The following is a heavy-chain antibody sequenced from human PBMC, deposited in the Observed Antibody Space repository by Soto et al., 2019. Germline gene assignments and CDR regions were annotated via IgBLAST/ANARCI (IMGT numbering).Heavy chain of an antibody. CDR1: GFTFSSSI. CDR2: FSGSSGNT. D-gene: IGHD2-15*01. J-gene: IGHJ4*02. Sequence: AGGSLRLSCAASGFTFSSSIMSWVRQAPGKGLEWVSTFSGSSGNTYYADSVKGRFTISRDNSKNTLYLQMSSLRAEDTAVYYCAKRGHNFFDYWGQGTLVTVSS. CDR3: AKRGHNFFDY. V-gene: IGHV3-23*01.